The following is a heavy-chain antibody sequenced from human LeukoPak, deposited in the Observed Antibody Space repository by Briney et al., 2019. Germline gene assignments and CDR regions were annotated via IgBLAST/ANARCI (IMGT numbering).Heavy chain of an antibody. CDR1: GFTFSSYW. CDR3: ARVPVGYYYCMDV. CDR2: IKQDGSEK. J-gene: IGHJ6*03. Sequence: PGGSLRLSCAASGFTFSSYWMSWVRQAPGKGLEWVANIKQDGSEKYYVDSVKGRFTISRDNAKNSLYLQMNSLRAEDTAVYYCARVPVGYYYCMDVWGKGTTVTVSS. V-gene: IGHV3-7*01. D-gene: IGHD1-26*01.